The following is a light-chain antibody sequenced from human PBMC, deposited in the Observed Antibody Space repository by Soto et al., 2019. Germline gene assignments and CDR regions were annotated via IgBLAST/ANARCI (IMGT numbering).Light chain of an antibody. CDR3: QQYGSAPLT. Sequence: EIVLTQSPGTLSLSPGERATLSCRASQSVSSSFLAWYQQKPRQAPRLLIYGASSRATGIPDRFSGSGSGTDFTLTISRLEPEDFAVYYCQQYGSAPLTFGQGTKLGIK. CDR1: QSVSSSF. V-gene: IGKV3-20*01. J-gene: IGKJ2*01. CDR2: GAS.